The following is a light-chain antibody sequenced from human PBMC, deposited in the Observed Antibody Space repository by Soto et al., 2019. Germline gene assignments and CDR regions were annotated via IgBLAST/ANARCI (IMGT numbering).Light chain of an antibody. CDR3: QQYGSSGT. J-gene: IGKJ1*01. CDR2: AAS. V-gene: IGKV3-20*01. CDR1: QSVSSSY. Sequence: EIVLTQSPGTLSSSPGERATLSCRASQSVSSSYLAWYQQKPGQAPRLLIYAASSRATGIPDRFSGSGSGTDFTLTISRLEPEDFAVYYCQQYGSSGTFGQGTKVEIK.